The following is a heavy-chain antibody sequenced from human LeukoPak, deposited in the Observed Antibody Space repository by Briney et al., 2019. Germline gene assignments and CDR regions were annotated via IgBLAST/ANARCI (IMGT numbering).Heavy chain of an antibody. D-gene: IGHD1-14*01. CDR3: AREAAGHYPFYYYYGMDV. CDR2: ISSSSSYI. CDR1: GFTFSSYS. J-gene: IGHJ6*02. V-gene: IGHV3-21*01. Sequence: GGSLRLSCAASGFTFSSYSMNWVRQAPGKGLEWVSSISSSSSYIYYADSVEGRFTISRDNAKNSLYLQMNSLRAEDTAVYYCAREAAGHYPFYYYYGMDVWGQGTTVTVSS.